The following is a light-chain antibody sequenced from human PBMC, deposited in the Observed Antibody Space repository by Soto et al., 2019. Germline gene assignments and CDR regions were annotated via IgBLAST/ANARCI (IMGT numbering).Light chain of an antibody. Sequence: EIVLTQSPATLSLSPGERATLSSRASQSVSSYLAWYQQKPGQAPRLLIYDASNRATGIPDRFSGSGSGTDFTLTISRLEPEDFAVYYCQVYGRAPWTFGQGTKVDIK. CDR1: QSVSSY. J-gene: IGKJ1*01. CDR3: QVYGRAPWT. CDR2: DAS. V-gene: IGKV3-20*01.